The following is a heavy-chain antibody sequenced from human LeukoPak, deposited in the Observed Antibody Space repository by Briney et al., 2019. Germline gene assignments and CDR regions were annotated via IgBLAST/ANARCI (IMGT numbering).Heavy chain of an antibody. D-gene: IGHD6-13*01. CDR3: ANLTWDSSSWYLNWFDP. J-gene: IGHJ5*02. CDR2: ISGSGGST. Sequence: GGSLRLSCAASGFTFSSYAMSWVRQAPGKGLEWVSAISGSGGSTYYADSVKGRFTISRDNSKNTLYLQMNSLRAEDTAVYYCANLTWDSSSWYLNWFDPWGQGTLVTVSS. CDR1: GFTFSSYA. V-gene: IGHV3-23*01.